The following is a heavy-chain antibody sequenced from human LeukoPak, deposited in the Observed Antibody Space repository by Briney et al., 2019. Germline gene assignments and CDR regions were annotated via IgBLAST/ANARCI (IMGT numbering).Heavy chain of an antibody. CDR1: VFTFSIYG. J-gene: IGHJ6*03. CDR3: AKAPYSGGSCYSVEDYYNYMDV. CDR2: KPYDGSNK. D-gene: IGHD2-15*01. Sequence: GRRLSLSRAVSVFTFSIYGIHCVPDAPGRGRESGVFKPYDGSNKNYTDSAKGRFPIYRDNSKNTLYLQLDSLSARDPAVYYCAKAPYSGGSCYSVEDYYNYMDVWGKGTTVTISS. V-gene: IGHV3-30*02.